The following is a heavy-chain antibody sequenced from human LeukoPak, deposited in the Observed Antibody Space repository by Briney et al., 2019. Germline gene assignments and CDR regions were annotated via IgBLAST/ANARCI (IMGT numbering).Heavy chain of an antibody. D-gene: IGHD3-10*01. J-gene: IGHJ3*02. Sequence: GGSLRLSCAASGFTFSTYWMTWVRQAPGKGLEWVANISPDGGVQSYVDSVKGRFSISRDNAKNSLYLQMHSLRAEDTAVYYCARFRDSSHDAFDIWGQGTMVTVSS. CDR2: ISPDGGVQ. V-gene: IGHV3-7*01. CDR1: GFTFSTYW. CDR3: ARFRDSSHDAFDI.